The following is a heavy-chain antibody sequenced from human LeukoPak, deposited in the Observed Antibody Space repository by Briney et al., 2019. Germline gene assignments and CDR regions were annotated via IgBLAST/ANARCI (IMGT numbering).Heavy chain of an antibody. CDR1: GYTFTSYD. J-gene: IGHJ3*02. CDR3: ARFYGSGSYYKLDAFDI. Sequence: ASVKVSCKASGYTFTSYDINWVRQATGQGLEWMGWMNTNRGNTGYAQKVQGRVTMTRNTSISTAYMELSSLRSEDTAVYYCARFYGSGSYYKLDAFDIWGQGTMVTVSS. V-gene: IGHV1-8*01. CDR2: MNTNRGNT. D-gene: IGHD3-10*01.